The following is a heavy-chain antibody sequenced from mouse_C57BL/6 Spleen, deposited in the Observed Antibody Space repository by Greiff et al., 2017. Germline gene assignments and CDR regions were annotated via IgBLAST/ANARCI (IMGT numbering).Heavy chain of an antibody. D-gene: IGHD1-1*01. Sequence: VQLQQSGAELVKPGASVKMSCKASGYTFTSYGITWVKQRPGQGLEWIGDIYPGSGSTNYNEKFKSKATLTVDTSSSTAYMQLSSLTSEASAVYYCASTDYLGGGYVDYWGQGTTVTVSS. J-gene: IGHJ2*01. CDR1: GYTFTSYG. CDR2: IYPGSGST. V-gene: IGHV1-55*01. CDR3: ASTDYLGGGYVDY.